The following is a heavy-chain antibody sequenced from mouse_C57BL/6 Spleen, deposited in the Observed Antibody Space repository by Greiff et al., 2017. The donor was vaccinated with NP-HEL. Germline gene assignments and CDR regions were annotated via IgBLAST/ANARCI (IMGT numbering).Heavy chain of an antibody. D-gene: IGHD3-3*01. Sequence: VQLQQSGPELVKPGASVKISCKASGYTFTDYYMNWVKQSHGKSLEWIGDINPNNGGTSYNQKFKGKATLTVDKSSSTAYMELRSLTSEDSAVYYCARGDFSWYFDVWGTGTTVTVSS. CDR1: GYTFTDYY. J-gene: IGHJ1*03. CDR3: ARGDFSWYFDV. CDR2: INPNNGGT. V-gene: IGHV1-26*01.